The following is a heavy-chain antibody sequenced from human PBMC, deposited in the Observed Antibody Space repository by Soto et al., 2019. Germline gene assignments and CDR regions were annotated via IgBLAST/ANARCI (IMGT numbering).Heavy chain of an antibody. Sequence: QVQLVQSGAEVKKPGASVKVSCKASGYTFTSYDINWVRQATGQGLEWMGWMNPNSGNTGYAQKFQGRVTMTRNTSISTAYMELSSLRSEDTAVYYCARVGRTRRGSYYYMDVWGKGTTVTVSS. V-gene: IGHV1-8*01. CDR2: MNPNSGNT. J-gene: IGHJ6*03. CDR3: ARVGRTRRGSYYYMDV. CDR1: GYTFTSYD. D-gene: IGHD1-26*01.